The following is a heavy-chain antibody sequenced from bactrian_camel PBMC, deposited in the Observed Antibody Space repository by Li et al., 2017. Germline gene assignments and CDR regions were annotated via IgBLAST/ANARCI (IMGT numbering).Heavy chain of an antibody. CDR3: AADRNGGFCYDSYLAKFGT. Sequence: HVQLVESGGGSVQAGGSLRLSCVASGDTISRYCMGWFRQIPDKEREAVAIIDSDGTTTYQDSVKGRFNISQDNAKTTIYLQMNSLKPEDTAMYYCAADRNGGFCYDSYLAKFGTWGQGTQVTVS. J-gene: IGHJ4*01. CDR2: IDSDGTT. V-gene: IGHV3S53*01. CDR1: GDTISRYC. D-gene: IGHD3*01.